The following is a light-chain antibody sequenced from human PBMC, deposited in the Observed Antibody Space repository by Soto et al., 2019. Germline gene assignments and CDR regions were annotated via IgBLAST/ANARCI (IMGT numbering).Light chain of an antibody. V-gene: IGKV1-39*01. CDR3: QQSYNTPYT. J-gene: IGKJ2*01. Sequence: DIQMTQSPSSLSASVGDRVTITCRASQSISNYLNWYHQEPGKAPKLLIYAASSLQSGVPSRFNGSGSGTDFTLTISSLQPEDFATYYCQQSYNTPYTFGQGTKLQIK. CDR1: QSISNY. CDR2: AAS.